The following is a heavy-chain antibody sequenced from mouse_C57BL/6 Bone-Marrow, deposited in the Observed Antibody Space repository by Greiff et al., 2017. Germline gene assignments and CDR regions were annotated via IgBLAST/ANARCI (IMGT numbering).Heavy chain of an antibody. D-gene: IGHD1-1*01. CDR2: ISDGGSYT. CDR3: AKYGSSLYYFDY. CDR1: GFTFSSYA. Sequence: EVQLVESGGGLVKPGGSLKLSCAASGFTFSSYAMSWVRQTPEKRLEWVATISDGGSYTYYPDNVKGRFTISRDNAKNNLYLQMSHLKSEDTAMYYCAKYGSSLYYFDYWGQGTTLTVSS. V-gene: IGHV5-4*01. J-gene: IGHJ2*01.